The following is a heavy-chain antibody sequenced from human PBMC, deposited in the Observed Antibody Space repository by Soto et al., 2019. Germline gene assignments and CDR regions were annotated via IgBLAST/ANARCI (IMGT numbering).Heavy chain of an antibody. J-gene: IGHJ4*02. CDR2: ISYDGSEK. CDR1: GFTFSNYA. CDR3: AHENWGPSSLGGVDY. D-gene: IGHD2-15*01. V-gene: IGHV3-30*18. Sequence: QVQLVESGGGVVQPGRSLRLSCAASGFTFSNYAIPWVRQAPGKGLEWVAVISYDGSEKYYADSVKGRFTISRDNSKNRLFLQMSSLRAEDTAVYYGAHENWGPSSLGGVDYWGQATLVSVSS.